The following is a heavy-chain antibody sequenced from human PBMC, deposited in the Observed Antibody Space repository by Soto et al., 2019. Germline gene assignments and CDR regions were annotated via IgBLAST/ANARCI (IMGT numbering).Heavy chain of an antibody. CDR3: AREGGGSIWYLSGDRYYFYGRYV. Sequence: SQTLSLTCAISGDNVSSNSAAWNWIRQSPSRGLEWLGRTYYRSKWYNDYAESVKSRITINPDTSKNHFSLQLNSVTPEDTAVYYCAREGGGSIWYLSGDRYYFYGRYVWGQGTTVTVSS. J-gene: IGHJ6*02. CDR1: GDNVSSNSAA. V-gene: IGHV6-1*01. CDR2: TYYRSKWYN. D-gene: IGHD6-13*01.